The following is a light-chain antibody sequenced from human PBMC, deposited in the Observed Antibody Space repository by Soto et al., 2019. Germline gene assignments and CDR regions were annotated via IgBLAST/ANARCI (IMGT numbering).Light chain of an antibody. CDR1: QSVSSNY. CDR3: HQRSNWPPIT. CDR2: DAS. V-gene: IGKV3D-20*02. J-gene: IGKJ5*01. Sequence: EIVLTQYPGTLSLSPGERATLSCRASQSVSSNYLAWYQQKPGQAPRLLIYDASTRATGIPARFSGSGSGTDFTLTITSLDPEDFAVYYCHQRSNWPPITFGQGTRLEIK.